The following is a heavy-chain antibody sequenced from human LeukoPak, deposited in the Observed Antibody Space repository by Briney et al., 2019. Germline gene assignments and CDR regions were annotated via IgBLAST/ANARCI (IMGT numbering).Heavy chain of an antibody. J-gene: IGHJ6*02. CDR3: ARGGGLDV. D-gene: IGHD3-16*01. Sequence: GGSLRLSCVASGFIFGNYWMTWVRQAPGKGLEWVANIKLDGSEKNYMDSVKGRFTISRDNAKNSLYLQMSNLRAEDTAVYFCARGGGLDVWGQGATVTVSS. CDR1: GFIFGNYW. CDR2: IKLDGSEK. V-gene: IGHV3-7*03.